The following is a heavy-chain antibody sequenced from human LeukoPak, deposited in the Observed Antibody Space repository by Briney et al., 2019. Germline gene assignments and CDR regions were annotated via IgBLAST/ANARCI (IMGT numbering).Heavy chain of an antibody. CDR3: AKDLGIVVVKNAFDI. D-gene: IGHD3-22*01. CDR2: ISGSGGST. V-gene: IGHV3-23*01. Sequence: GGSLRLSCAASGFTFSSYEMNWVRQAPGKGLEWVSAISGSGGSTYYADSVKGRFTISRDNSKNTLYLQMNSLRAEDTAVYYCAKDLGIVVVKNAFDIWGQGTMVTVSS. J-gene: IGHJ3*02. CDR1: GFTFSSYE.